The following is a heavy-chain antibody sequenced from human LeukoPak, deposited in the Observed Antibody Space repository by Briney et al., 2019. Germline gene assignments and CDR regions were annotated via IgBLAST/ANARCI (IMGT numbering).Heavy chain of an antibody. CDR3: AKDGSYSGGEVDY. Sequence: SGGTLRLSCAASGFTLSIYGMRWVRQAPGEGREWVSAFSCSGGSTYYADSVKGRFTISRDNSKTTLYLQMNSLRAEDTAVSYCAKDGSYSGGEVDYWGQGTLVTVSS. D-gene: IGHD1-26*01. J-gene: IGHJ4*02. V-gene: IGHV3-23*01. CDR1: GFTLSIYG. CDR2: FSCSGGST.